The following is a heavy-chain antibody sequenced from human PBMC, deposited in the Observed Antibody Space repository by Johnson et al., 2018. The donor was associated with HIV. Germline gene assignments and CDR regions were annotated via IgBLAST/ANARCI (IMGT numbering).Heavy chain of an antibody. V-gene: IGHV3-30-3*02. CDR2: ISYDGSNK. CDR3: ASPLEAAAGPMDAFDI. J-gene: IGHJ3*02. D-gene: IGHD6-13*01. CDR1: GFNFSSYA. Sequence: QVQLVESGGGVVQPGGSLRLSCAASGFNFSSYAMHWVRQAPGKGLEWVAVISYDGSNKYYADSVKGRFTISRDNSKNTLYLQMNSLRAEDTAVYYCASPLEAAAGPMDAFDIWGQGTMVTVSS.